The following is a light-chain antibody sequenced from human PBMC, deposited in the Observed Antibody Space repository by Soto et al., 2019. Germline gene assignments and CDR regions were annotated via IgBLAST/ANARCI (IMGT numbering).Light chain of an antibody. J-gene: IGKJ1*01. V-gene: IGKV3-15*01. CDR3: QQYNDWPRT. CDR1: QSVNSN. Sequence: EIVMTQSPATLSVSPGERATLSCRASQSVNSNLAWYQQKPGQAPRLLIYGSSTRATGFPARFSGSGSGTEFTLTIDGLQSEDFAVYYCQQYNDWPRTFGQGTKVESK. CDR2: GSS.